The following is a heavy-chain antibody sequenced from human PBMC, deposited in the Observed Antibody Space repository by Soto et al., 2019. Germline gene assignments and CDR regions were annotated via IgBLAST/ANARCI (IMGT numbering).Heavy chain of an antibody. J-gene: IGHJ4*02. CDR2: IYPGDSDT. CDR3: ARQPDSDYYDSSGYYLGLTN. V-gene: IGHV5-51*01. CDR1: GYSFTSYW. Sequence: GESLKISCKGSGYSFTSYWIGWVRQMPGKGLEWMGTIYPGDSDTRYSPSFQGQVTISADKSISTAYLQWSSLKASDTAMYYCARQPDSDYYDSSGYYLGLTNWGQGTLVTVSS. D-gene: IGHD3-22*01.